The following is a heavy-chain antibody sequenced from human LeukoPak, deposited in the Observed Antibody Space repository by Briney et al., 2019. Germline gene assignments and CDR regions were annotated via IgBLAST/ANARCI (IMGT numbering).Heavy chain of an antibody. CDR3: ARALYYHILTGYIN. CDR2: IYTDGST. J-gene: IGHJ4*02. D-gene: IGHD3-9*01. V-gene: IGHV3-53*01. Sequence: GGSLRLSCAASGFSVSSDYMSWVRQAPGKGLEWVSVIYTDGSTNHAASVRGRFTISRDNSKNTVYLQMHSLRADDTAVYYCARALYYHILTGYINWGKGTLVTVSS. CDR1: GFSVSSDY.